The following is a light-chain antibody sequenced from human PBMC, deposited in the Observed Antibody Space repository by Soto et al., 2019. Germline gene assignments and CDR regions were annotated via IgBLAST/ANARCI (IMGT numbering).Light chain of an antibody. CDR1: QTIKTY. V-gene: IGKV3-11*01. J-gene: IGKJ5*01. CDR2: DAS. Sequence: IVLTQSPATLSLYPGERATLSCRASQTIKTYLAWHQQKPCKAPMLLISDASNRATGVPARFSGSGSGTDFTLTINNLEPEDFAVYFCQQRNDWPRITFGQGTRLEIK. CDR3: QQRNDWPRIT.